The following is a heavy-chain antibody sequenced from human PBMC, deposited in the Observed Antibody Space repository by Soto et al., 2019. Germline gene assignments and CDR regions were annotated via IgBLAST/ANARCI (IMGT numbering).Heavy chain of an antibody. V-gene: IGHV4-30-4*01. CDR3: ARFADGLLWFGESQIGYYFDY. Sequence: SETLSLTCTVSGGSISSGDYYWGWIRQPPGKGLEWIGYIYYSGSTYYNPSLKSRVTISVDTSKNQFSLKLSSVTAADTAVYYCARFADGLLWFGESQIGYYFDYWGQGTLVTVSS. CDR1: GGSISSGDYY. D-gene: IGHD3-10*01. J-gene: IGHJ4*02. CDR2: IYYSGST.